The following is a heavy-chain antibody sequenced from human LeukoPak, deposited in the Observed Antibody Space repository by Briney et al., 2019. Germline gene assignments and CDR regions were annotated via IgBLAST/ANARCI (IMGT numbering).Heavy chain of an antibody. CDR3: ARGLWYSSSLAY. CDR1: GGAFRGYY. Sequence: SETLSLNCAGYGGAFRGYYWRWIRQPPGKGLEGIGEINHRGSTNYNPALKSRVTISVDTSKNQFSLKLSSVTAADTAVYYCARGLWYSSSLAYWGQGTLVTVSP. J-gene: IGHJ4*02. V-gene: IGHV4-34*01. CDR2: INHRGST. D-gene: IGHD6-6*01.